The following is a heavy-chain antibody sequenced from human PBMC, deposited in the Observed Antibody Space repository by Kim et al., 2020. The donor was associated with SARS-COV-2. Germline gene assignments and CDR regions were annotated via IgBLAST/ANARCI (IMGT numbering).Heavy chain of an antibody. CDR3: ARGLLL. CDR2: YSGGSK. D-gene: IGHD2-15*01. V-gene: IGHV3-53*01. Sequence: YSGGSKYYEDSVKGQFTISRDNSKNTLYLQMNSLRAEDTAVYYSARGLLLRGQGTLVTVSS. J-gene: IGHJ4*02.